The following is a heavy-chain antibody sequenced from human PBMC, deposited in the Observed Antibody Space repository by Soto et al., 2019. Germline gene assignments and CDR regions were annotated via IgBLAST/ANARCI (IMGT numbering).Heavy chain of an antibody. CDR1: GVPITSEESY. J-gene: IGHJ4*02. Sequence: TLSLTCNVSGVPITSEESYWSWFRQHPGKGLEWIGYIYHNGNTHYNPSLKSRVTISLDTSKNQFSLNLSSVTAADTAVYYCASEGSESYSFDHWGQGALVTVS. CDR3: ASEGSESYSFDH. D-gene: IGHD3-10*01. CDR2: IYHNGNT. V-gene: IGHV4-31*03.